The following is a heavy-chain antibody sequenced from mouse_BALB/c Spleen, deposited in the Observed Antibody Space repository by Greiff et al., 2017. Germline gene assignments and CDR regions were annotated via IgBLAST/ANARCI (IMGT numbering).Heavy chain of an antibody. Sequence: QVQLQQPGAELVKPGASVKLSCKASGYTFTSYWMHWVKQRPGQGLEWIGEINPSNGRTNYNEKFKSKATLTVDKSSSTAYMQLSSLTSEDSAVYYCAKITTVVADYAMDYWGQGTSVTVSS. D-gene: IGHD1-1*01. CDR3: AKITTVVADYAMDY. V-gene: IGHV1S81*02. CDR1: GYTFTSYW. J-gene: IGHJ4*01. CDR2: INPSNGRT.